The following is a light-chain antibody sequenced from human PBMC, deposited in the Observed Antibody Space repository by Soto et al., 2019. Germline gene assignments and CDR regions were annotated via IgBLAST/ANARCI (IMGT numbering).Light chain of an antibody. V-gene: IGKV1-5*01. CDR2: DAS. Sequence: DIQMTQSPSTLSASVGDRVTITCRASQSISSWLAWYQQKPGRAPKLLIYDASTLESGVPSRFSGSGSGTEFTLTISSLQPDDFATYYCQHYNSYFGTFGGGTQVDIK. J-gene: IGKJ4*01. CDR3: QHYNSYFGT. CDR1: QSISSW.